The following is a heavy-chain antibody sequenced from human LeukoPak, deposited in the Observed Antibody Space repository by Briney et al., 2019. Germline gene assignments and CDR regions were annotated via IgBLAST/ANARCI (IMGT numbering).Heavy chain of an antibody. CDR1: GFIFSDYS. J-gene: IGHJ4*02. Sequence: PGGSLRLSCVASGFIFSDYSMDWVRQAPGKGLEWVSSIRSSSAYIFYADSVKGRFTISRDNAQSSLYLQMNSLRAGDTAVYYCARDKGTYWGQGTLVTVSS. V-gene: IGHV3-21*06. CDR3: ARDKGTY. CDR2: IRSSSAYI. D-gene: IGHD1/OR15-1a*01.